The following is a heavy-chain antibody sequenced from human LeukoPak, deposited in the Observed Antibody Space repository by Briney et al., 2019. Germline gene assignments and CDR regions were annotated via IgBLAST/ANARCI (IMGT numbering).Heavy chain of an antibody. V-gene: IGHV3-30*03. CDR1: GFTFSTYG. CDR2: ISYDGSNT. CDR3: ARSPHNFYYDSSGYHPLDTFDM. Sequence: PGGSLRLSCAASGFTFSTYGMHWVRQAPGKGLEWVAGISYDGSNTYYVDSVKGRCTISSDKSKNTLYLQMNSLRAEDTAVYYCARSPHNFYYDSSGYHPLDTFDMWGQGTMVTVSS. D-gene: IGHD3-22*01. J-gene: IGHJ3*02.